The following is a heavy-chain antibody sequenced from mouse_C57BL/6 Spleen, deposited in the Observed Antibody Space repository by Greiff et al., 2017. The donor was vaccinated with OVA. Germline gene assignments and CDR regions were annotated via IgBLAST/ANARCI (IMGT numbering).Heavy chain of an antibody. CDR2: ILPGSGST. CDR3: ARSPITTVVGYYAMDY. V-gene: IGHV1-9*01. Sequence: VQLQQSGAELMKPGASVKLSCKATGYTFTGYWIEWVKQRPGHGLEWIGEILPGSGSTNYNEKFKGKATFTADTSSNTAYMQLSSLTTEDSAIYYCARSPITTVVGYYAMDYWGQGTSVTVSS. D-gene: IGHD1-1*01. J-gene: IGHJ4*01. CDR1: GYTFTGYW.